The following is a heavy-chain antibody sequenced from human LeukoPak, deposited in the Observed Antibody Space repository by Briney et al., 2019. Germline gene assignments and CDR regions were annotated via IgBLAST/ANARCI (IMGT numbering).Heavy chain of an antibody. D-gene: IGHD6-13*01. CDR1: GYTFSSYA. Sequence: ASVKVSCKASGYTFSSYAMHWVRQAPGQRPEWMGWINAGNGNTKYSQKFQGRVTITRDTSASTAYMELSSLRAEDTAVYYCARVSSSWSGSFGHWGQGTLVTVSS. V-gene: IGHV1-3*01. CDR3: ARVSSSWSGSFGH. CDR2: INAGNGNT. J-gene: IGHJ4*02.